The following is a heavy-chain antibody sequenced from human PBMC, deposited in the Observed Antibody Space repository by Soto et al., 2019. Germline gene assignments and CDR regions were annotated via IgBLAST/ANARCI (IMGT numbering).Heavy chain of an antibody. V-gene: IGHV4-31*03. D-gene: IGHD2-15*01. CDR1: GGSINTGGYY. Sequence: QVQLQESGPGLVKPSQTLSLTCTVSGGSINTGGYYWGWIRHLPGEGLEWIGHIFYTGTAYYNPSLRSRVTVSIDTSANQFSLHMYSVTAADTAMYYCARRLDDTPETFFNWFDPWGHGILVTVSS. CDR2: IFYTGTA. CDR3: ARRLDDTPETFFNWFDP. J-gene: IGHJ5*02.